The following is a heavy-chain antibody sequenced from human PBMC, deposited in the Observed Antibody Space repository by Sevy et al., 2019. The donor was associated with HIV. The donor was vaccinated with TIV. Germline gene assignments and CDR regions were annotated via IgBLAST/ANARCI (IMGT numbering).Heavy chain of an antibody. V-gene: IGHV4-61*01. CDR2: IYYSGST. D-gene: IGHD3-10*01. CDR3: ARFAGLVWFGELVPYYFDY. CDR1: GGSVSSGSYY. Sequence: SETLSLTCTVSGGSVSSGSYYWSWIRRPPGKGLEWIGYIYYSGSTNYNPSLKSRVTISVDTSKNQFSLKLSSVTAADTAVYYCARFAGLVWFGELVPYYFDYWGQGTLVTVSS. J-gene: IGHJ4*02.